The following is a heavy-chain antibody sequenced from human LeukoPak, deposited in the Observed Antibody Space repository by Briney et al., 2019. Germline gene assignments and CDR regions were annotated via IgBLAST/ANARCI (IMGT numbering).Heavy chain of an antibody. Sequence: SETLSLTCAVYGGSFSGYFWNWIRQPPGKGLEWLGDIDHSGNTNYNPSLKSRVTISVDTSKNQFSLKVTSVTAADTAVYYCARGRKGITMIRGVMKYNYYGMDVWGQGTTVTVSS. CDR3: ARGRKGITMIRGVMKYNYYGMDV. J-gene: IGHJ6*02. CDR2: IDHSGNT. V-gene: IGHV4-34*01. D-gene: IGHD3-10*01. CDR1: GGSFSGYF.